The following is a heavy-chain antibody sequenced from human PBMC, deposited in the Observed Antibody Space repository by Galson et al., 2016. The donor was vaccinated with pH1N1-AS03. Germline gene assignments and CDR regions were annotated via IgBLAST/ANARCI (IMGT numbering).Heavy chain of an antibody. V-gene: IGHV3-23*01. Sequence: SLRLSCAASGFTFKNYAMSWVRQAPGKGLEWVSVISGIGTRTYYAASVKGRFSISRDNARNTLSLQMDGLRAEDTALYYCAKEGDEGAFDCWGQGTPVTVSP. J-gene: IGHJ4*02. CDR1: GFTFKNYA. CDR3: AKEGDEGAFDC. CDR2: ISGIGTRT.